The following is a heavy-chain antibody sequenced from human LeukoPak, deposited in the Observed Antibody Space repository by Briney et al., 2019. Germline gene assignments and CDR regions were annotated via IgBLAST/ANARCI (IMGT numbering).Heavy chain of an antibody. J-gene: IGHJ3*01. Sequence: GGSLRLSCAASRFTFSDYWMHWVRQAPGKGLVWVSRINSDASRPSYADSVKGRFTIYRDNAKNILYLQMNSLRVEDTALYYCARETREAGSGDHQTDSFDVWGQGTMVSVSS. D-gene: IGHD2-15*01. V-gene: IGHV3-74*01. CDR2: INSDASRP. CDR3: ARETREAGSGDHQTDSFDV. CDR1: RFTFSDYW.